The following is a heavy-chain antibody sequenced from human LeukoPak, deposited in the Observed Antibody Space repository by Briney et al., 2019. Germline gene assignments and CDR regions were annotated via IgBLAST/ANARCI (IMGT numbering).Heavy chain of an antibody. D-gene: IGHD6-19*01. CDR2: INTNTGNP. Sequence: GASVKVSCKASGYTFTSYAMNWVRQAPGQGLEWMGWINTNTGNPTYAQGFTGRFVFSLDTSVSTAYLQISSLKAEDTAVYYCARETSAEPIAVAGDFDPWGQGTLVTVSS. CDR1: GYTFTSYA. J-gene: IGHJ5*02. CDR3: ARETSAEPIAVAGDFDP. V-gene: IGHV7-4-1*02.